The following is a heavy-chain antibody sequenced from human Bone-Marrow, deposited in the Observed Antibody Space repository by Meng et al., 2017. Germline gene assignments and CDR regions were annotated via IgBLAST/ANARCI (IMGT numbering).Heavy chain of an antibody. J-gene: IGHJ3*02. CDR2: INHSGSN. Sequence: SEPLSLTCAVYGGSFSGYYWSWIRQPPGKGLEWIGEINHSGSNNYNPSLKSRVTISLDTSKNQFSLKLSSVTAADTAVYYCARGPNVLMVYAIRGHAFDIWGQGTMVTVSS. CDR3: ARGPNVLMVYAIRGHAFDI. D-gene: IGHD2-8*01. V-gene: IGHV4-34*01. CDR1: GGSFSGYY.